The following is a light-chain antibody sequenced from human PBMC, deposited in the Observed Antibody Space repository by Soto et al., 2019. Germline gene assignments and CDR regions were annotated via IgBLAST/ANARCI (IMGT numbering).Light chain of an antibody. CDR3: QQYNDWPLT. Sequence: EIVMTQSPATLSVSPGERATVSCRASQSVSNTLAWYQQKPGQPPRLLMYAASTRVAGIPARFSGTGSGTEFTLTISSLQSEDFALYYCQQYNDWPLTFGQGTKVDIK. J-gene: IGKJ1*01. CDR1: QSVSNT. CDR2: AAS. V-gene: IGKV3-15*01.